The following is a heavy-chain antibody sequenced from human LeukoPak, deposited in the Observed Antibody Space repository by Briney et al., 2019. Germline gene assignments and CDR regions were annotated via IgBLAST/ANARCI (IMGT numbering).Heavy chain of an antibody. CDR3: AKKYETHCDFWSGYSPFDY. J-gene: IGHJ4*02. V-gene: IGHV3-23*01. CDR1: GFTFSSYA. D-gene: IGHD3-3*01. Sequence: GGSLRLSCAASGFTFSSYAMSWVRQAPGKGLEWVSAISGSGGSTYYADSVKGRFTISRDNSKNTLYLQMNSLRAEDTAVYYCAKKYETHCDFWSGYSPFDYWGQGTLVTVSS. CDR2: ISGSGGST.